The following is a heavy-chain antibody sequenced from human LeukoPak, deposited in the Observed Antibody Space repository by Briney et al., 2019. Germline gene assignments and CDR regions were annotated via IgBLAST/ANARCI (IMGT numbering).Heavy chain of an antibody. J-gene: IGHJ5*02. V-gene: IGHV4-38-2*01. CDR3: ALGRYYYDSSGYYSWFDP. CDR2: IYHSGST. Sequence: SETLSLTCAVSGYSISSGYYWGWIRQPPGKGLEWIGSIYHSGSTYYNPSLKSRVTISVDTSKNQFSLKLSSVTAADTAVYYCALGRYYYDSSGYYSWFDPWGQGTLVTVSS. D-gene: IGHD3-22*01. CDR1: GYSISSGYY.